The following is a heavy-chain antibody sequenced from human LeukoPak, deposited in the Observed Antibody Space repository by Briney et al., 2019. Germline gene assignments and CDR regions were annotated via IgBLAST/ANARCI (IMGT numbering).Heavy chain of an antibody. CDR1: GFTFSSFG. CDR2: IHNYETTE. CDR3: AKDDPTGTYV. D-gene: IGHD1-1*01. Sequence: GGSLTLSCTTSGFTFSSFGMHWVRQTPGKGLEWVTFIHNYETTEYYADSVKGRFTISRDNSKNTVYPQMNSLRVEDTAMYYCAKDDPTGTYVWGQGTLVTVSS. V-gene: IGHV3-30*02. J-gene: IGHJ4*02.